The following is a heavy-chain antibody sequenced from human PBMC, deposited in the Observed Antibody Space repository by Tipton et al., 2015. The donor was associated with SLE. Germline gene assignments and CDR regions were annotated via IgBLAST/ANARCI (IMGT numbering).Heavy chain of an antibody. Sequence: QLVQSGPEVKKPGASVKVSCKASGYTFTGYYMHWVRQAPGQGLEWMGWISTYNGNTNYAQKFQGRVTMTTDTSTSTVYMDLKSLRSDDTAVYYCARGGVAAAGRPFDYWGQGTLVTVSS. CDR1: GYTFTGYY. J-gene: IGHJ4*02. V-gene: IGHV1-18*04. D-gene: IGHD6-13*01. CDR3: ARGGVAAAGRPFDY. CDR2: ISTYNGNT.